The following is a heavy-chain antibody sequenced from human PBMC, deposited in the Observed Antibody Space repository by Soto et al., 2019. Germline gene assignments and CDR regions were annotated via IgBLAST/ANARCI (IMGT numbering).Heavy chain of an antibody. J-gene: IGHJ4*02. CDR3: AKDAARTSGWYYFDY. CDR1: GFTFRTLA. D-gene: IGHD6-19*01. Sequence: GSLRLSGVASGFTFRTLAMGWVRQAPGKGLEWVSVMSYSGDEIYYADSVKGRFTISRDNSENTLYLQMSSLRAEDTAVYYCAKDAARTSGWYYFDYWGQGTLVTVSS. V-gene: IGHV3-23*01. CDR2: MSYSGDEI.